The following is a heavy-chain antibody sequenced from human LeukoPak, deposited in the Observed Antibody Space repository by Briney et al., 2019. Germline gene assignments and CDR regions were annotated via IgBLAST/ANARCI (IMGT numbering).Heavy chain of an antibody. V-gene: IGHV4-59*12. CDR3: ARDDGWLRFDY. D-gene: IGHD5-12*01. Sequence: PSETLSLTCTVSGGSISSYYWNWIRQPPGKGLQWIGYIYYSGSTNYNPSLKSRVTISVDTSKNQFSLKLSSVTAADTAMYYCARDDGWLRFDYWGQGTLATVSS. J-gene: IGHJ4*02. CDR2: IYYSGST. CDR1: GGSISSYY.